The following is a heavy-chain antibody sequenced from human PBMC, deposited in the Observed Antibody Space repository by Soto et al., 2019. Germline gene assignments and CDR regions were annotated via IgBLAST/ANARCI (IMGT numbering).Heavy chain of an antibody. D-gene: IGHD7-27*01. CDR1: GYSFSAYY. CDR3: GRDGVKILSPDLGHWLDT. Sequence: QVHLVQSGAEVKSPGASVKVSCKAAGYSFSAYYLHWVRHAPGQGLEWMGWLDPNTGRTNYAQKFKGRVTMTSDTSISTAYFELSRLTSDDSAVYYCGRDGVKILSPDLGHWLDTWGQGPLGSVSS. V-gene: IGHV1-2*02. CDR2: LDPNTGRT. J-gene: IGHJ5*02.